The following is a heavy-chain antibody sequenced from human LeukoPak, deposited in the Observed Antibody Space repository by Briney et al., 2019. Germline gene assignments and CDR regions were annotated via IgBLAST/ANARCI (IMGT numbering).Heavy chain of an antibody. D-gene: IGHD6-13*01. Sequence: PGGALRLSCAASGFTFSSYSMNWVRQAPGKGLGGVSSISSSSSYIYYADSVKGRFTISRDNAKNSLYLQMNSLRAEDTAVYYCARGLRRIAGHHDAFDIWGQGTMVTVSS. V-gene: IGHV3-21*01. CDR2: ISSSSSYI. CDR3: ARGLRRIAGHHDAFDI. CDR1: GFTFSSYS. J-gene: IGHJ3*02.